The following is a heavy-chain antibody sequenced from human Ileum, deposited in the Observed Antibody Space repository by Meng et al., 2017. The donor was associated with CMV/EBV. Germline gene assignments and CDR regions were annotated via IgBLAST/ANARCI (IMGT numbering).Heavy chain of an antibody. CDR2: IYPNSGGT. Sequence: QVQRVQARDKVKQAGASVKVSCKASGFKFSDYYIDWVRQAPGQGLEWMGRIYPNSGGTINAQKFQGRITMTRETPITTAYMELSSLTSDDTAVYYCTTYCAGGACYGRAFDYWGQGSLVTVSS. J-gene: IGHJ4*02. V-gene: IGHV1-2*06. D-gene: IGHD2-8*02. CDR3: TTYCAGGACYGRAFDY. CDR1: GFKFSDYY.